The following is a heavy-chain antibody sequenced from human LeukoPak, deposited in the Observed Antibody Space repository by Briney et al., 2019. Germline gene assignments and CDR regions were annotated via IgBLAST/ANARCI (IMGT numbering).Heavy chain of an antibody. J-gene: IGHJ6*03. CDR3: ARPSDYGNLGVYYYLDV. CDR1: GGSISLNYY. Sequence: PSETLSLMCTVSGGSISLNYYWGWIRQTPGKGLEWIGNFDNSGATHYNPSLRTRDSISVDTSKDQVSLQVTSVTAADTGVYYCARPSDYGNLGVYYYLDVWGKGTAVTVS. D-gene: IGHD4-11*01. CDR2: FDNSGAT. V-gene: IGHV4-39*01.